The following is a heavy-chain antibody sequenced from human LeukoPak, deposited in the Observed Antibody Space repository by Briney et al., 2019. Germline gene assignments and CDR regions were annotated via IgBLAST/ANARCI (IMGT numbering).Heavy chain of an antibody. J-gene: IGHJ4*02. Sequence: PGGSLRLSCAASGFTFISYAMSCVRQPPGEGLEWVSAISGSGGSTYYADSVKGRFTISRDNSKNTLYLQMNSLRAEDTAVYYCAKDLYYDFWSGYRLGGFDYWGQGTLVTVSS. CDR1: GFTFISYA. CDR3: AKDLYYDFWSGYRLGGFDY. CDR2: ISGSGGST. D-gene: IGHD3-3*01. V-gene: IGHV3-23*01.